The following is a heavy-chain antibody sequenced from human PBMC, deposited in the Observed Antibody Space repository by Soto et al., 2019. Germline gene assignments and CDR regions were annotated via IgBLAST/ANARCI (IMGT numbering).Heavy chain of an antibody. CDR2: IYYRANP. Sequence: ETLSLTCTVSGGSISSGDYYWSWIRQPPGKGLEWIGYIYYRANPNYNPSLKSRVTISQDTSKNQFSLKLSSVTAADTAVYYCASHYGDGYAYVDYWGQGTLVTVSS. CDR1: GGSISSGDYY. CDR3: ASHYGDGYAYVDY. J-gene: IGHJ4*02. V-gene: IGHV4-61*08. D-gene: IGHD5-12*01.